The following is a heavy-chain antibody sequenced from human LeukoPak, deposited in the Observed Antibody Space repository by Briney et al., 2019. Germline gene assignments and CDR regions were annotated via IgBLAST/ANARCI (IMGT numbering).Heavy chain of an antibody. J-gene: IGHJ4*02. CDR2: ISAYNGNT. D-gene: IGHD2-15*01. V-gene: IGHV1-18*01. CDR1: GYTFTSYG. CDR3: ARDRCSGGSCHPTFDY. Sequence: GASVKVSCKASGYTFTSYGISWVRQAPGQGLEWMGWISAYNGNTNYAQKLQGRVTMTTDTSTSTAYMELRSLRSDDTAVYYCARDRCSGGSCHPTFDYWGQGTLVTVSS.